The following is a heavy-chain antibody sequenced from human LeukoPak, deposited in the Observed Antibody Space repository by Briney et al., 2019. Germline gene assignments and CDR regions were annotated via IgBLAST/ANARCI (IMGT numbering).Heavy chain of an antibody. CDR1: GFTFSSYA. CDR3: ARPRDNSGFYYSLDY. J-gene: IGHJ4*02. V-gene: IGHV3-23*01. Sequence: GGSLRLSCAASGFTFSSYAMSWVRQAPGKGLEWVSAISGSGGSTYYADSVKGRFTISRDNSKNTLYLQMNSLRAEDTAVYYCARPRDNSGFYYSLDYWGQGTLVTASS. D-gene: IGHD3-22*01. CDR2: ISGSGGST.